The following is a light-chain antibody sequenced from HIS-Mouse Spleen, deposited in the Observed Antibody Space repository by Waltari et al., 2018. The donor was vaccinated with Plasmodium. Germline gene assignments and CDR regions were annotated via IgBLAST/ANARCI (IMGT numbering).Light chain of an antibody. Sequence: QSVLTQPPSVSAAPGQKVTISCSGISSNIGHTYVSWYQQPPGTAPKLLIYDNNKRPSGIPDRFSGSKSGTSATLGITGLQTGDEADYYCGTWDSSLSAGVVFGGGTKLTVL. J-gene: IGLJ2*01. CDR2: DNN. CDR1: SSNIGHTY. V-gene: IGLV1-51*01. CDR3: GTWDSSLSAGVV.